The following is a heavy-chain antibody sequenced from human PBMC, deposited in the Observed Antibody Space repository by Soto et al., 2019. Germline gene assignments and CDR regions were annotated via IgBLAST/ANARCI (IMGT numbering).Heavy chain of an antibody. CDR3: ARSQGSSTSLEIYYYYYYGMDV. D-gene: IGHD2-2*01. CDR2: IIPIPGTA. V-gene: IGHV1-69*01. J-gene: IGHJ6*02. CDR1: GGTFSSYA. Sequence: QVQLVQSGAEVKKPGSSVKVSCKASGGTFSSYAISWVRQAPGQGLDGMGGIIPIPGTANYAQKFQGRVTITADESTSTAYMELSSLRSEDTAVYYCARSQGSSTSLEIYYYYYYGMDVWGQGTTVTVSS.